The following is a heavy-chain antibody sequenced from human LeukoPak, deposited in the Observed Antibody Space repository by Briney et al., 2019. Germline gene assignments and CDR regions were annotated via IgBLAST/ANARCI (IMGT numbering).Heavy chain of an antibody. V-gene: IGHV3-66*01. CDR2: IYSGGGT. J-gene: IGHJ4*02. D-gene: IGHD6-19*01. Sequence: GGSLRLSCAVSGLTVGTTYMSWVRQAPGKGLEWVSVIYSGGGTYYSDSVKGRFTISRDNSKNTLYLQMNSLRAEDTAVYYCATGYSNGWQPRYFDYWGQGTLVTVSS. CDR3: ATGYSNGWQPRYFDY. CDR1: GLTVGTTY.